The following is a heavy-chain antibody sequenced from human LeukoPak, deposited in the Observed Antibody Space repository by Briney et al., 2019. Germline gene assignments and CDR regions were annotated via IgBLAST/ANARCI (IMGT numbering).Heavy chain of an antibody. CDR2: IYTSGST. CDR1: GGSISSSSYY. Sequence: KSSETLSLTCTVSGGSISSSSYYWGWIRQPAGKGLEWIGRIYTSGSTNYNPSLKSRVTISVDTSKNQFSLKLSSVTAADTAVYYCARTQFYNWNEYYFDYWGQGTLVTVSS. CDR3: ARTQFYNWNEYYFDY. D-gene: IGHD1-1*01. V-gene: IGHV4-61*02. J-gene: IGHJ4*02.